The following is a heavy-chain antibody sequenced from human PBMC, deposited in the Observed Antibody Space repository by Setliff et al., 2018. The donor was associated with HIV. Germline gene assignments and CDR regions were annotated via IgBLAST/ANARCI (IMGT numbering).Heavy chain of an antibody. J-gene: IGHJ4*02. CDR2: IFHSGSV. D-gene: IGHD2-15*01. CDR1: GDSINNDNF. V-gene: IGHV4-4*02. CDR3: AGFQCDGNGCHQIDY. Sequence: KSSETLSLTCAVSGDSINNDNFWVWVRQPPGKRLEWIGEIFHSGSVHYNPSLESRVTMSVDKSLHQFSLKLTSVTAADTAVYYCAGFQCDGNGCHQIDYWGRGTLVTAPQ.